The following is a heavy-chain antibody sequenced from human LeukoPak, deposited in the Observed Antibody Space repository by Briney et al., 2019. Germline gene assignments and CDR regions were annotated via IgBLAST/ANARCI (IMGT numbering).Heavy chain of an antibody. J-gene: IGHJ4*02. V-gene: IGHV3-23*01. D-gene: IGHD6-13*01. CDR2: ISGSGGST. Sequence: GGSLRLSCAASGFTFSSYAMSWVRQAPGKGLEWVSAISGSGGSTYYADSVKGRFTISRDNSKNQLYLQMNSLRAEDTAVYYCAKDSKQQLVRFYFDYWGQGTLVTVSS. CDR3: AKDSKQQLVRFYFDY. CDR1: GFTFSSYA.